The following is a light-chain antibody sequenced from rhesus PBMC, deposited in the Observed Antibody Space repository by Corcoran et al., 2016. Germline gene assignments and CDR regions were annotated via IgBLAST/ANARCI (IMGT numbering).Light chain of an antibody. V-gene: IGKV1-19*01. Sequence: DIQMTQSPSSLSASVGDNVTITCHASQGIRSWLAWYQQKPGKAPKPLIYYASSLPSGVPSRFSGSGYGADYTLTISSLPPEDVATYDWQQYEDRPWTFGQGTKVEIK. CDR1: QGIRSW. CDR2: YAS. CDR3: QQYEDRPWT. J-gene: IGKJ1*01.